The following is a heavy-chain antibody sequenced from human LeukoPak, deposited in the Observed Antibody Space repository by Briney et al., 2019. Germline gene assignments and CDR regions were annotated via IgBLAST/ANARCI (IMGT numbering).Heavy chain of an antibody. CDR2: IYYSGGT. D-gene: IGHD6-19*01. J-gene: IGHJ4*02. CDR1: GGSISSYY. Sequence: SETLSLTCTVSGGSISSYYWSWIRQPPGKGLEWIGYIYYSGGTNYNPSLKSRVTISVDTSKNQFSLKLSSVTAADTAVYYCARVGSIAVNYFDYWGQGTLVTVSS. V-gene: IGHV4-59*01. CDR3: ARVGSIAVNYFDY.